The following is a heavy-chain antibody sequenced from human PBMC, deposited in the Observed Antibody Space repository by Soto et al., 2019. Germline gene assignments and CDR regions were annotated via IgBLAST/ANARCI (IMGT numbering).Heavy chain of an antibody. D-gene: IGHD2-2*01. CDR1: GYTLTSYG. Sequence: APLNVSCETSGYTLTSYGIKRVRQAPGQGLEWMGWISAYNGNTNYAQKLQGRDTMTTDTSTSTAYMELRSLRSDDTAVYYCARGGIKYQQLLSPYYFDYWGQGTLVIVSS. V-gene: IGHV1-18*04. CDR2: ISAYNGNT. CDR3: ARGGIKYQQLLSPYYFDY. J-gene: IGHJ4*02.